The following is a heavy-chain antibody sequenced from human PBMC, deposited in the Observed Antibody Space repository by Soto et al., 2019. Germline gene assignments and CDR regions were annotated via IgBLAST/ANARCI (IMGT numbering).Heavy chain of an antibody. Sequence: SETLSLTCTVSGGSISSYYWSWIRQPPGKGLEWIGYIYYSGSTNYNPSLKSRVTISVDTSKNQFSLKLSSVTAADTAVYYCARGVYGDTPYYYYYMDVWGKGTTVTVPS. D-gene: IGHD4-17*01. CDR1: GGSISSYY. J-gene: IGHJ6*03. CDR3: ARGVYGDTPYYYYYMDV. V-gene: IGHV4-59*01. CDR2: IYYSGST.